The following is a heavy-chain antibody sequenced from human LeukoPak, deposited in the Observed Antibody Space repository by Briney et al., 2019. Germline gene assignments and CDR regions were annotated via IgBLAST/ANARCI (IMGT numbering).Heavy chain of an antibody. J-gene: IGHJ4*02. CDR1: GDSINSLDL. D-gene: IGHD3-22*01. CDR3: AGLVGRYSSGLYYYYFDY. V-gene: IGHV4-4*02. Sequence: KPSGTLSLTCTVSGDSINSLDLWSWVRQPPGKGLEWIGEMYLSGTTHSNPFVKSRVTISIDKSKNQFFLNLSSVTAADTAVYYCAGLVGRYSSGLYYYYFDYWGQGTLVTVSS. CDR2: MYLSGTT.